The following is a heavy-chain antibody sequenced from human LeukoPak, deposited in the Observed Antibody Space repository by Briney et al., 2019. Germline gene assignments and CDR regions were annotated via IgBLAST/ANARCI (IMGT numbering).Heavy chain of an antibody. Sequence: QTGGSLRLSCAASGFTFSSYAMSWVRQAPGKGLEWVSAISGSGGSTYYADSVKGRFTISRDNSKNTLYLQMNSLRAEDTAVYYCARVGATGTTSPFDYWGQGTLVTVSS. CDR3: ARVGATGTTSPFDY. CDR1: GFTFSSYA. V-gene: IGHV3-23*01. J-gene: IGHJ4*02. D-gene: IGHD1-1*01. CDR2: ISGSGGST.